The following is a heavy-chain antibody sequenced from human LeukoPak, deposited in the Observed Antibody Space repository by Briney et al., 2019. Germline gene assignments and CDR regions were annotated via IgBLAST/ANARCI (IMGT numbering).Heavy chain of an antibody. CDR2: INHSGST. CDR3: ARALGLWRRYYFDY. CDR1: GGSISSGGYY. V-gene: IGHV4-39*07. D-gene: IGHD2-21*01. J-gene: IGHJ4*02. Sequence: TSETLSLTCTVSGGSISSGGYYWSWIRQPPGKGLEWIGEINHSGSTNYNPSLKSRVTISVDTSKNQFSLKLSSVTAADTAVYYCARALGLWRRYYFDYWGQGTLVTVSS.